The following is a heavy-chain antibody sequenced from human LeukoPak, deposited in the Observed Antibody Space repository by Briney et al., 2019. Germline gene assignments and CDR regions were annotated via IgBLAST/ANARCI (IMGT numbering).Heavy chain of an antibody. D-gene: IGHD1-14*01. J-gene: IGHJ4*02. V-gene: IGHV3-66*01. CDR1: GFTFSTYW. CDR3: ARERPDSRNLDS. Sequence: GGSLRLSCAASGFTFSTYWMHWVRQAPGKGLVWVSITYSGDTTYYADSVKGRFIISRDDSKNTLSLQMNDLRVEDTAVYYCARERPDSRNLDSWGRGALVTVSS. CDR2: TYSGDTT.